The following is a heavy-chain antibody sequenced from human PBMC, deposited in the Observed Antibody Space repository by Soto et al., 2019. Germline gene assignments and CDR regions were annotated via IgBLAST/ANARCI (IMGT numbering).Heavy chain of an antibody. V-gene: IGHV4-4*07. CDR3: AREDYYDTGYYVV. D-gene: IGHD3-9*01. J-gene: IGHJ4*02. Sequence: SETLSLTCTVSGRSMSGYYWSWIRQPAGERLEWIGRVYTSGTTDFNPSLKGRVTMSVDTSKNQFSLKLTSVTAADTALYYCAREDYYDTGYYVVWGQGTQVTVSS. CDR1: GRSMSGYY. CDR2: VYTSGTT.